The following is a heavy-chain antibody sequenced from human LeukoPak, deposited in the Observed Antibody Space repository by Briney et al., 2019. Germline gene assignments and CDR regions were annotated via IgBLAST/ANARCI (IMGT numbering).Heavy chain of an antibody. CDR2: IRQDGSAE. Sequence: PGGSLRLSCAASGFSFSNFYMNWVRQAAGPGLEWVANIRQDGSAEEYADSVEGRFTITRDNAKNSLYLQMNSLRADDSAVYYCARDLDFVDTTMAHRDAFDIWGQGTMVTVSS. V-gene: IGHV3-7*01. CDR3: ARDLDFVDTTMAHRDAFDI. J-gene: IGHJ3*02. CDR1: GFSFSNFY. D-gene: IGHD5-18*01.